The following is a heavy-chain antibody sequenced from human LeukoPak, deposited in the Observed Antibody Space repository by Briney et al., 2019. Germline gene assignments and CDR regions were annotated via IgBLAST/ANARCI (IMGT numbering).Heavy chain of an antibody. CDR1: GFTFSSYA. J-gene: IGHJ6*02. CDR3: AKIEATIFGVVILGAYGMDV. CDR2: ISGSGGST. Sequence: GGSLRLSCAASGFTFSSYAMSWVRQAPGKGLEWVSAISGSGGSTYYADSVKGRFTISRDNSKNTLYLQMNSLRAEDTAVYYCAKIEATIFGVVILGAYGMDVWGQGTTVTVSS. V-gene: IGHV3-23*01. D-gene: IGHD3-3*01.